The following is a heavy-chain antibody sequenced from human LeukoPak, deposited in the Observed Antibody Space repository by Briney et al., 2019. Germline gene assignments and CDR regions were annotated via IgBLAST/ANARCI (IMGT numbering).Heavy chain of an antibody. V-gene: IGHV3-23*01. D-gene: IGHD2-15*01. CDR1: GFTFSSHA. CDR3: AKDQSYCSGGSCYPNHPYYFDY. J-gene: IGHJ4*02. CDR2: ISTSGGTT. Sequence: GGSLRLSCAASGFTFSSHAMSWVREAPGKGLEWVSAISTSGGTTEYADSVKGRFTISRDNSKNTLYLQMNSLRAEDTAVYYCAKDQSYCSGGSCYPNHPYYFDYWGQGTLVTVSS.